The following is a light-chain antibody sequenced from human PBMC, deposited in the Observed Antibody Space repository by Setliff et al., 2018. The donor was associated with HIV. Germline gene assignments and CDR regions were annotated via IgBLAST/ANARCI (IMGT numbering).Light chain of an antibody. CDR3: CSYAGSFRLYV. Sequence: QSALTQPPSVSASPGQSIIISCTGTISDIGSYNRVSWYQQHPGKAPKLLIYDVTSRPSGVSDRFSGSKSDNTASLTISGLQAEDEADYYCCSYAGSFRLYVFGTGTQLTVL. CDR1: ISDIGSYNR. V-gene: IGLV2-23*02. CDR2: DVT. J-gene: IGLJ1*01.